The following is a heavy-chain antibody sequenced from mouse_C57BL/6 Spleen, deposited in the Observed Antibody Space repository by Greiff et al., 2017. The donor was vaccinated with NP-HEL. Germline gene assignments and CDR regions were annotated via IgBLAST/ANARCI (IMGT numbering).Heavy chain of an antibody. J-gene: IGHJ1*03. Sequence: VESGGGLVKPGGSLKLSCAASGFTFSSYAMSWVRQTPEKRLEWVATISDGGSYTYYPDNVKGRFTISRENAKNNLYLQMSHLKSEDTAMYYCARDGADGYFYWYFDVWGTGTTVTVSS. CDR3: ARDGADGYFYWYFDV. V-gene: IGHV5-4*01. D-gene: IGHD2-3*01. CDR2: ISDGGSYT. CDR1: GFTFSSYA.